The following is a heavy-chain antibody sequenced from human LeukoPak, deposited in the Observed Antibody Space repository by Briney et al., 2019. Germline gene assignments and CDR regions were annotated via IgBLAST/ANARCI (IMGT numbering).Heavy chain of an antibody. J-gene: IGHJ4*02. CDR1: GGSISSHY. V-gene: IGHV4-59*11. D-gene: IGHD6-19*01. CDR2: IYYSGST. Sequence: SETLSLTCTVSGGSISSHYWSWIRQPPGKGLEWIGYIYYSGSTNYNPSLKSRVTISVDTSKNQFSLKLSSVTAADTAVYYCARASSGWYRGSLDYWGQGTLVTVSS. CDR3: ARASSGWYRGSLDY.